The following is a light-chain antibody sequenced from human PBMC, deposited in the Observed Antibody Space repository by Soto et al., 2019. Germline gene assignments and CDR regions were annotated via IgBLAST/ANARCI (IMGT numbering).Light chain of an antibody. CDR2: DSN. V-gene: IGLV1-51*01. CDR1: SFNIANNY. J-gene: IGLJ2*01. CDR3: ATWDSSLTGEV. Sequence: QSVLTQPPSVSAAPGQKVTISCSGSSFNIANNYVSWFQQLPGTAPKLLIYDSNKRPSGIPDRFSGSKSGTSATLDITGLQTGDEADYYCATWDSSLTGEVFGGGTQLTVL.